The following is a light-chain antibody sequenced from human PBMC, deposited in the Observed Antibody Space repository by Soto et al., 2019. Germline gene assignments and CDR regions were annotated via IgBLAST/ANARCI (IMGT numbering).Light chain of an antibody. Sequence: IVMTQSPATLSVSPGERATLSCRASQSVSSSYLAWYQQKPGQAPRLLIYDASSRATGIPDRFTGSGSGTDFTLTINRLEPADFAVYYCQHYGSSPRTFGQGTKVDIK. CDR3: QHYGSSPRT. J-gene: IGKJ1*01. CDR1: QSVSSSY. V-gene: IGKV3-20*01. CDR2: DAS.